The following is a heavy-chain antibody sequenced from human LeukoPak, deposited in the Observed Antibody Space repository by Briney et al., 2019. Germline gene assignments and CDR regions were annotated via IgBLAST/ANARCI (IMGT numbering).Heavy chain of an antibody. J-gene: IGHJ5*02. CDR1: GYTFTGYY. CDR3: AREITSSSLYNWFDP. V-gene: IGHV1-2*02. D-gene: IGHD3-10*01. Sequence: ASVKVSCEASGYTFTGYYMHWVRQAPGQGLEWMGWINPNSGGTNYAQKFQGRVTMTRDTSISTAYMELSRLRSDDTAVYYCAREITSSSLYNWFDPWGQGTLVTVSS. CDR2: INPNSGGT.